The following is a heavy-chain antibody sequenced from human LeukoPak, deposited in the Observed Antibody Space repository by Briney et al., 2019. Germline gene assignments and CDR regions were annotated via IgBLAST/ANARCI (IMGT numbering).Heavy chain of an antibody. CDR1: GGSISSSSYY. J-gene: IGHJ4*02. D-gene: IGHD5-24*01. V-gene: IGHV4-61*05. Sequence: SETLSLTCTVSGGSISSSSYYWSWIRQPPGKGLEWIGYIYYSGSTNYNPSLKSRVTISVDTSKNQFSLKLSSVTAADTAVYYCARGARAGYNLEPFDYWGQGTLVTVSS. CDR2: IYYSGST. CDR3: ARGARAGYNLEPFDY.